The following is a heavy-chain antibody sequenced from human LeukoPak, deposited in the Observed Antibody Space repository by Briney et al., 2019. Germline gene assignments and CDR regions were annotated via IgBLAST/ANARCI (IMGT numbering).Heavy chain of an antibody. Sequence: SETLSLTCTVSGGSISSSSYYWGWIRQPPGKGLEWIGSIYYSGSTYYNPSLKSRVTISVDTSKNQFSLKLSSVTAADTAVYYCARARYYGSGTNWFDPWGQGTLVTVSS. D-gene: IGHD3-10*01. CDR2: IYYSGST. CDR1: GGSISSSSYY. CDR3: ARARYYGSGTNWFDP. J-gene: IGHJ5*02. V-gene: IGHV4-39*01.